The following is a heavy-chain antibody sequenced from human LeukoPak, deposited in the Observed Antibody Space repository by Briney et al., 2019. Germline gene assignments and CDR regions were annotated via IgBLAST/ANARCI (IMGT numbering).Heavy chain of an antibody. J-gene: IGHJ3*02. V-gene: IGHV1-46*01. CDR1: GYTFTSYY. D-gene: IGHD1-26*01. Sequence: GASVKVSCKASGYTFTSYYMHWVRQAPGQGLEWMGIINPSGGSTSYAQKFQGRVTMTRDMSTSTVYMELSSLRSEDTAVYYCARVHFGSYYDDAFDIWGQGTTVTISS. CDR2: INPSGGST. CDR3: ARVHFGSYYDDAFDI.